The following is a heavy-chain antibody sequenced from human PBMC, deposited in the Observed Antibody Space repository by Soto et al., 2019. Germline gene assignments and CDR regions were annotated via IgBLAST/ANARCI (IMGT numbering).Heavy chain of an antibody. CDR2: INSSGGST. Sequence: QVQLVQSGAEVKKPGASVKVSCKASGYTFTSYFMHWVRQAPGQGLEWMGIINSSGGSTSYAQKFQGRLSLTTDTSTSTVYMQLTSLTSADTAVYYCAREGDIVVYIGFVYWGQGTLVSVSS. V-gene: IGHV1-46*01. CDR3: AREGDIVVYIGFVY. D-gene: IGHD2-15*01. CDR1: GYTFTSYF. J-gene: IGHJ4*02.